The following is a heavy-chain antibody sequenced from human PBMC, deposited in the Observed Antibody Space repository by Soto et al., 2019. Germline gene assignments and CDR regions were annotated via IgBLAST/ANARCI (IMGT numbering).Heavy chain of an antibody. CDR1: GYSISSSNW. D-gene: IGHD1-26*01. CDR2: IYYSGTT. J-gene: IGHJ4*02. V-gene: IGHV4-28*01. Sequence: QVQLQESGPGLVKPSDTLSLTCAVSGYSISSSNWWGWIRQPPGKGLEWIGYIYYSGTTYYNPSLKSRVTMSIDTSKNPFSLKLTSVTAVDTAVYYCARREIQGPIDYWGQGTLVTVSS. CDR3: ARREIQGPIDY.